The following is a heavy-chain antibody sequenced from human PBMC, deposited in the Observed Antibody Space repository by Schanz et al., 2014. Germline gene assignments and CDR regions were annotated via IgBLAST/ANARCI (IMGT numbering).Heavy chain of an antibody. D-gene: IGHD2-2*01. CDR3: ARVKQGCSDSSCVLDP. J-gene: IGHJ5*02. Sequence: VHLVDSGGGLVQPGGSLRLSCAASRFTFSSYWMSWVRQAPGKGLEWIGEIIHDGRTNYNPSLGSRVTISLDRSENQFSLELRSVAAADTALYYCARVKQGCSDSSCVLDPWGQGTLVTVSS. V-gene: IGHV4-4*02. CDR1: RFTFSSYW. CDR2: IIHDGRT.